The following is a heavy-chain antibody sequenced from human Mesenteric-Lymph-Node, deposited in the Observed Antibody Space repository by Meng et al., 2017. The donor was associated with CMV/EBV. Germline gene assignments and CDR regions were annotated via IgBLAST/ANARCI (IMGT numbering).Heavy chain of an antibody. CDR1: GYSLSTTNW. V-gene: IGHV4-28*01. D-gene: IGHD5-18*01. Sequence: AVSGYSLSTTNWWGWIRQPPGKGLEWIGYIYYSGYTYYNPSLKSRVTMSVDTSKNQFSLRLSSVTAVDTAVYYRARTAQGNTAMVDYWGQGTLVTVSS. CDR3: ARTAQGNTAMVDY. CDR2: IYYSGYT. J-gene: IGHJ4*02.